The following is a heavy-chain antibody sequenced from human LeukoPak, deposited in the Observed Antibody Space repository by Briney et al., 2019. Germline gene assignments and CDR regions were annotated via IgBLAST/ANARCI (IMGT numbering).Heavy chain of an antibody. CDR3: ARPGSYLNDY. D-gene: IGHD1-26*01. Sequence: SETLSLTCTVSGGSISSYYWSWIRQPPGKGLEWIGYIHYSGSTNYNPSLKSRVTISVDTSKNQFSLNLTSVTAADTAVYYCARPGSYLNDYWGQGTLVTVSS. J-gene: IGHJ4*02. CDR2: IHYSGST. V-gene: IGHV4-59*08. CDR1: GGSISSYY.